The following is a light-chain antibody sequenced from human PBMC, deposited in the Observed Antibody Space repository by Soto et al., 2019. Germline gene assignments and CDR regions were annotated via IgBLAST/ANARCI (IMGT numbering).Light chain of an antibody. CDR3: QQYNSWPLT. CDR1: QSVSSY. V-gene: IGKV3-11*01. Sequence: EIVLTQSPATLSLSPGERATLSCRASQSVSSYLAWYQQKPGQAPRLLIYDASNRATGIPGRISGSGSGTEFALTISSLQSEDFAVYYCQQYNSWPLTFGGGTKVDIK. CDR2: DAS. J-gene: IGKJ4*01.